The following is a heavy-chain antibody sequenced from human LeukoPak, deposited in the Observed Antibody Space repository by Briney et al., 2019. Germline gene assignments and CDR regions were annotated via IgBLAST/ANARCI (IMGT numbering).Heavy chain of an antibody. J-gene: IGHJ4*02. CDR2: IYYSGST. CDR3: ARYGYGDPQRHFDC. V-gene: IGHV4-31*03. D-gene: IGHD4-17*01. Sequence: PSETLSLTCTVSGGSISSGGYYWSWIRQHPGKGLEWIGYIYYSGSTYYNPSLKSRVTISVDTSKNQFSLKLSSVTAADTAVYYCARYGYGDPQRHFDCWGQGTLVTVSS. CDR1: GGSISSGGYY.